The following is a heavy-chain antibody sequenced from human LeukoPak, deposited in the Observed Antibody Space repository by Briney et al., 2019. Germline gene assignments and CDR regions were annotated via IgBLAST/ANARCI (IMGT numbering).Heavy chain of an antibody. D-gene: IGHD2-15*01. V-gene: IGHV4-34*01. Sequence: SETLSLTCAVYGGSFSGYYWSWIRQPPGKGLEWIGEINHSGSTNYNPSLKSRVTISVDTSKNQFSLKLSSVTAADTAVYYCARSGDEMPPVRGVVVAATHWFDPWGQGTLVTVPS. J-gene: IGHJ5*02. CDR2: INHSGST. CDR3: ARSGDEMPPVRGVVVAATHWFDP. CDR1: GGSFSGYY.